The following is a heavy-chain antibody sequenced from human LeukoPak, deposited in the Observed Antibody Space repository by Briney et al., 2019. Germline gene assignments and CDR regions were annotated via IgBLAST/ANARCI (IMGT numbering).Heavy chain of an antibody. D-gene: IGHD3-10*01. CDR1: GFTVSSNY. V-gene: IGHV3-53*01. J-gene: IGHJ4*02. CDR2: IYSGGST. Sequence: GGSLRLSCAASGFTVSSNYMSWVRQAPGKGLEWVSVIYSGGSTYYADSVKGRFTISRDNSKNTLYLQMNSLRAEDTAVYYCARGRSSGSYLGYFDYWGQGTLVTVSS. CDR3: ARGRSSGSYLGYFDY.